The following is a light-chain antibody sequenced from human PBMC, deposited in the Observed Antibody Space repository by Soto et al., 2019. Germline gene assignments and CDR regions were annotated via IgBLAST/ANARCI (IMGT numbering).Light chain of an antibody. CDR1: RYSSGSNY. CDR2: ENN. Sequence: QSVLTQPASVCAGPGQIVTIPCSGSRYSSGSNYASWYPQLPRTAPKLLIYENNQRPSGIPDRFSGSKSGTSATLGIAGLPTGDEAEYYGGTWDSTLSAYVLRTGTQVTVL. CDR3: GTWDSTLSAYV. J-gene: IGLJ1*01. V-gene: IGLV1-51*01.